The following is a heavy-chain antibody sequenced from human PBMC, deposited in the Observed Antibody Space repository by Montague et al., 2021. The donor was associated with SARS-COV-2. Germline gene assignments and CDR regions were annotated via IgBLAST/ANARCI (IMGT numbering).Heavy chain of an antibody. CDR1: GGSFSGYY. D-gene: IGHD2-2*01. CDR2: ISHSGST. Sequence: SETLSLTCAVYGGSFSGYYWSWIRQPPGKGLEWIGEISHSGSTNYNPSLKSRVTISIDTSKNQFSLKLSSVTAADTAVYCCANFRRTQLLFGTLYYGMDVWGQGTTVTVSS. V-gene: IGHV4-34*01. J-gene: IGHJ6*02. CDR3: ANFRRTQLLFGTLYYGMDV.